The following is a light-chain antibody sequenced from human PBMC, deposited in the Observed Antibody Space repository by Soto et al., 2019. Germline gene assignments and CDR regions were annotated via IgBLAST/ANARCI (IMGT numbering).Light chain of an antibody. CDR3: QQYNSYSWT. J-gene: IGKJ1*01. CDR2: AAS. Sequence: DIQLPQFPSTLSGSVGDRVTITCRASQSISSYLKWYQQKPGKAPKLLIYAASSLQSGVPSRFSGSGSGTEFTLTISSLQPDDIATYSCQQYNSYSWTFGQGTKVDIK. V-gene: IGKV1-5*01. CDR1: QSISSY.